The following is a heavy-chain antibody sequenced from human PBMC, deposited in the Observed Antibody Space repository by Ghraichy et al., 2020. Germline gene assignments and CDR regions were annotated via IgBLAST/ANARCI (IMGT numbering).Heavy chain of an antibody. Sequence: SGPTLVKPTQTLTLTCTFSGFSLSTSGMCVSWIRQPPGKALEWLARIDWDDDKYYSTSLKTRLTISKDTSKNQVVLTMTNMDPVDTATYYCARMVFKRDRTQYLSGYYYGFDYCGQGNLVT. V-gene: IGHV2-70*11. J-gene: IGHJ4*02. CDR2: IDWDDDK. CDR1: GFSLSTSGMC. CDR3: ARMVFKRDRTQYLSGYYYGFDY. D-gene: IGHD3-22*01.